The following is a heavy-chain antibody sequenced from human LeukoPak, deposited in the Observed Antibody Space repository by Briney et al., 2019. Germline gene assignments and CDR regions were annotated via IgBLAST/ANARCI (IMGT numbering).Heavy chain of an antibody. Sequence: GASVKVSCKASGYTLTSYYMHWVRQAPGQGPEWMGVINPSGGRTTSYAQKIQGRVTMTRDTSMGTVNMELSSLRSEDTAVYYCARGTLRYFDFWGQGTLVTVSS. CDR3: ARGTLRYFDF. J-gene: IGHJ4*02. CDR2: INPSGGRT. D-gene: IGHD3-9*01. V-gene: IGHV1-46*01. CDR1: GYTLTSYY.